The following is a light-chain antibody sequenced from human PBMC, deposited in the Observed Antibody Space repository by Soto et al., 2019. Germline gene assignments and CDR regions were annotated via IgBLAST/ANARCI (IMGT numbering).Light chain of an antibody. J-gene: IGKJ4*01. CDR1: QSISSN. V-gene: IGKV1-39*01. Sequence: DIQMTQSPSSLSASVGDRVSITCRASQSISSNVNWYQQKPWKAPKLLIYAASSLQSGVPSRCSGSRSGTEFTHPNSSRQREDFASYYCQQSYGTPPPFGVGTKVEIK. CDR3: QQSYGTPPP. CDR2: AAS.